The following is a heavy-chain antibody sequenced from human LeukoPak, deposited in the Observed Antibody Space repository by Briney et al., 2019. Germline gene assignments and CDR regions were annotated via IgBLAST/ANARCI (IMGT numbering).Heavy chain of an antibody. CDR2: IIPIFGTA. D-gene: IGHD3-22*01. V-gene: IGHV1-69*13. CDR3: ARGPRITMIVDVPPYYFDY. Sequence: SVKVSCKASGGTFSSHAISWVRQAPGQGPEWMGGIIPIFGTANYAQKFQGRVTITADESTSTAYMELSSLRSEDTAVYYCARGPRITMIVDVPPYYFDYWGQGTLVTVSS. CDR1: GGTFSSHA. J-gene: IGHJ4*02.